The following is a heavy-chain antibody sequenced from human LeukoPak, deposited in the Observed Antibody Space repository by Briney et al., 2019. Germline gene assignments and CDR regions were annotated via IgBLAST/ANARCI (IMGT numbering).Heavy chain of an antibody. CDR2: IKSTGDTT. D-gene: IGHD3-3*02. V-gene: IGHV3-23*01. CDR3: AKSPMHFYTAPKTDY. CDR1: GFPFSSYD. J-gene: IGHJ4*02. Sequence: PGVSLRLSCAASGFPFSSYDMTWVRQAPGKGLEWVATIKSTGDTTYYADSVKGRFTISRDNSKKTVSLQMDSLRADDTAIYFCAKSPMHFYTAPKTDYWGQGTLVTVSS.